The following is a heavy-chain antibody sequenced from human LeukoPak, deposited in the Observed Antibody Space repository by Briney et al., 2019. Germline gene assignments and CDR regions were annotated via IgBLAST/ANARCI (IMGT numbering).Heavy chain of an antibody. CDR3: ARDHGRSTVLGMNTFDV. CDR2: INSDGSST. J-gene: IGHJ3*01. CDR1: GFTFSSYW. V-gene: IGHV3-74*01. Sequence: GGSLRLSCAASGFTFSSYWMHWVRQAPGKGLVCVSRINSDGSSTTYADSVKGRFTISRDNAKNTLYLQMNSLRADDMAVYFRARDHGRSTVLGMNTFDVWGQGTTVSVSS. D-gene: IGHD2-8*02.